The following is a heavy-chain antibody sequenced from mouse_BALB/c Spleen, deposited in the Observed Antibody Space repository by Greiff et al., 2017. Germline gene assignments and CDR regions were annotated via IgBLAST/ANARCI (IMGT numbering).Heavy chain of an antibody. CDR1: GFTFSSYT. D-gene: IGHD1-1*02. J-gene: IGHJ3*01. CDR2: ISNGGGIT. CDR3: ARHGGTAWFAY. Sequence: EVQVVESGGGLVQPGGSLKLSCAASGFTFSSYTMSWVRQTPEKRLEWVAYISNGGGITYYPDTVKGRFTISRDNAKNTLYLQMSSLKSEDTAMYYCARHGGTAWFAYWGQGTLVTVSA. V-gene: IGHV5-12-2*01.